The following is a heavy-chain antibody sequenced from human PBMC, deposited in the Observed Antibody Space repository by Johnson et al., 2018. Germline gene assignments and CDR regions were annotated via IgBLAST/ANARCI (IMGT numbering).Heavy chain of an antibody. CDR1: GFTFGDYP. J-gene: IGHJ6*02. Sequence: VQLVQSGGGLVKPGRSVRLSCLGSGFTFGDYPMNWFRQSPGKGLEWLGVIRSKAYGGTTEYAASVKGRFIISRDDSKNIVSLQMNSLKTEDTVVYYCGRKADGGQTEDAASGKGRFSISREDSKNSVSLQMNSLKNEDTVGYYCGRGGLYPDVWGQGTTVTVSS. CDR2: IRSKAYGGTT. CDR3: GRKADGGQTEDAASGKGRFSISREDSKNSVSLQMNSLKNEDTVGYYCGRGGLYPDV. V-gene: IGHV3-49*05. D-gene: IGHD3-16*01.